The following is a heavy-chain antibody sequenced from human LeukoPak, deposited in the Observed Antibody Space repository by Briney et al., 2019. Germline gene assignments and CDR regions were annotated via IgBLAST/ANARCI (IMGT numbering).Heavy chain of an antibody. J-gene: IGHJ4*02. CDR1: GFTFGSYA. V-gene: IGHV3-23*01. D-gene: IGHD1-26*01. Sequence: GGSLRLSCAASGFTFGSYAMSWVRQAPGKGLDWVSAISGSGGRTYYADSAKGRFTISSDNSKNTLYLQINSLRAEDTAVYYCARGSAWERGSYDYWGQGTLVTVSS. CDR2: ISGSGGRT. CDR3: ARGSAWERGSYDY.